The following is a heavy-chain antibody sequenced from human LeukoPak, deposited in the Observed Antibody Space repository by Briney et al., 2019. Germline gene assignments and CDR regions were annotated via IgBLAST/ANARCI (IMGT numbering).Heavy chain of an antibody. D-gene: IGHD3-9*01. CDR2: IIPIFGTA. V-gene: IGHV1-69*05. CDR3: AKGGYYDILTGYLDWFDP. Sequence: ASVKVSCKASGGTFSSYAISWVRQAPGQGLEWMGRIIPIFGTANYAQKFQGRVTITTDESTSTAYMELSSLRSEDTAVYYCAKGGYYDILTGYLDWFDPWGQGTLVTVSS. J-gene: IGHJ5*02. CDR1: GGTFSSYA.